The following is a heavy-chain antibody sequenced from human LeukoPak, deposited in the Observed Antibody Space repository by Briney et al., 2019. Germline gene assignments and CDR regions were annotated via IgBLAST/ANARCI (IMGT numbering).Heavy chain of an antibody. D-gene: IGHD5-12*01. J-gene: IGHJ4*02. CDR2: IYHNGTT. Sequence: SGTLSLTCAVSGCSISTNNWWGWVRQPPGRGLGWFGEIYHNGTTNYSPSLKSRLTMSVDKSKNQFSLNLSSLTAADTAVYYCARGPSVAAHLDYWGQGTPVTVTS. CDR1: GCSISTNNW. CDR3: ARGPSVAAHLDY. V-gene: IGHV4-4*02.